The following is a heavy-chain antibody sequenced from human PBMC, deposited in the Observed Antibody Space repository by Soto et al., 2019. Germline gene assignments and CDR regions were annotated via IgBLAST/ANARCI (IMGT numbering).Heavy chain of an antibody. Sequence: QPGGSLRLSCAASGFSFSNNGMHWVRQAPGKGLEWVAVISYDGNNKYYADSVKGRFTISRDNSKNTVYLEMNNLRAEDTAMYYCAKGGSGNYLTYYYYYGMDVWGQGTTVTVSS. CDR3: AKGGSGNYLTYYYYYGMDV. CDR2: ISYDGNNK. D-gene: IGHD3-22*01. CDR1: GFSFSNNG. J-gene: IGHJ6*02. V-gene: IGHV3-30*18.